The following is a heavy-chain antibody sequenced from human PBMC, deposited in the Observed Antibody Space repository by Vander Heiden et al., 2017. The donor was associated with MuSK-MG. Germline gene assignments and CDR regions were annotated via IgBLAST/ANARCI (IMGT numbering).Heavy chain of an antibody. V-gene: IGHV4-4*07. J-gene: IGHJ4*02. D-gene: IGHD1-26*01. CDR2: VHSSGSF. CDR1: GGSISSYY. Sequence: QVQLQESGPGLVKPSETLSLTCTVSGGSISSYYCSWVRQPAGKEPEWIGRVHSSGSFHYSPSLSSRITMSVDTPRSQFSLRLSSVTAADTAVYYCARGMMSGASFFAYWGQGRLVTVSP. CDR3: ARGMMSGASFFAY.